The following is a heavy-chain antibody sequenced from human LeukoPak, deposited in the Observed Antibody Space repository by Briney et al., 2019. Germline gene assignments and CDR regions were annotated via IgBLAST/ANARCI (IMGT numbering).Heavy chain of an antibody. CDR2: IYNSGIT. V-gene: IGHV4-39*01. CDR3: ARHWPCGGDCCQFDY. CDR1: GGSISSSSDY. Sequence: PSETLSLTCTVSGGSISSSSDYWGWIRQPPGKQLEWIGSIYNSGITYYNPPLKSRVTISVDTSKNQFSLKLSSVTAADTALYYCARHWPCGGDCCQFDYWGQGTLVTVSS. D-gene: IGHD2-21*02. J-gene: IGHJ4*02.